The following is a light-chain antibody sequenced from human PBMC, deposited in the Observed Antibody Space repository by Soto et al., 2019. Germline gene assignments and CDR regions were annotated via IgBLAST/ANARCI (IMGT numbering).Light chain of an antibody. CDR2: GAS. CDR3: QQYNNWPPRVT. CDR1: QSVSSN. Sequence: IVITQSPATRSVSPGERATLYCRASQSVSSNLAWYQQKPGQAPRLLIYGASTRATGIPARFSGSGSGTEFTLTISSLQSEDFAVYYCQQYNNWPPRVTFGQGTRLEI. V-gene: IGKV3-15*01. J-gene: IGKJ5*01.